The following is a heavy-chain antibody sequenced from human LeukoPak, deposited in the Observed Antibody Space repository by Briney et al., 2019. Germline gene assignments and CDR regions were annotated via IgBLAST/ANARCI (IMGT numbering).Heavy chain of an antibody. Sequence: PGGSLRLSCAASGFTFSSYAMSWVRQAPGKGLECISGFSGSGGSTYYADSVKGRFTISRDNAKNSLYLQMNSLRAEDTAVYYCARDNYGDYSFDYWGQGTLVTVSS. CDR3: ARDNYGDYSFDY. D-gene: IGHD4-17*01. CDR1: GFTFSSYA. V-gene: IGHV3-23*01. J-gene: IGHJ4*02. CDR2: FSGSGGST.